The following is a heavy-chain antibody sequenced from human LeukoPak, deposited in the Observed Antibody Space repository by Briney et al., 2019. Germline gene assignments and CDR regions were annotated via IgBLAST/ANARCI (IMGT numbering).Heavy chain of an antibody. Sequence: ASVKVSCKASGYSFTSYYMHWVRQAPGQGLEWMGRINPSGGTTNYAQKFRGRVTMTRDMSTSTVYMELSSLRSEDTAVYYCARDNSVGDIAWWFDPWGQGTLVTVSS. CDR2: INPSGGTT. CDR1: GYSFTSYY. CDR3: ARDNSVGDIAWWFDP. V-gene: IGHV1-46*01. D-gene: IGHD3-16*02. J-gene: IGHJ5*02.